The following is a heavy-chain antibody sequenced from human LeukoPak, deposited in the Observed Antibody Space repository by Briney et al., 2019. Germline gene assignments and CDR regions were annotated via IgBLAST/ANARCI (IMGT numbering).Heavy chain of an antibody. CDR3: ARHLQYSYYYYMDV. CDR1: GDSISSAY. V-gene: IGHV4-59*08. J-gene: IGHJ6*03. Sequence: SETLSLTCTVSGDSISSAYWSWIRQSPGKGLEWIGYIYYSGISDYNPSLKSRVTISVDTSRNQFSLNLSSVTAADTAIYYCARHLQYSYYYYMDVWGKGTTVTVSS. D-gene: IGHD4-11*01. CDR2: IYYSGIS.